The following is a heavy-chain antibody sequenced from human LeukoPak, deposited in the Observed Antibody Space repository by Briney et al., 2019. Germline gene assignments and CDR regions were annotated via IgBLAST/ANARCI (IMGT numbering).Heavy chain of an antibody. Sequence: GASVKVSCKASGGTXSSYAISWVRQAPGQGLEWMGRIIPILDIANYAQKFQGRVTITADKSTSTAYMELSSLRSEDTAVYYCARDPAATADVAAAGSYYFDYWGQRTLVTVSS. D-gene: IGHD6-13*01. CDR1: GGTXSSYA. J-gene: IGHJ4*02. V-gene: IGHV1-69*04. CDR3: ARDPAATADVAAAGSYYFDY. CDR2: IIPILDIA.